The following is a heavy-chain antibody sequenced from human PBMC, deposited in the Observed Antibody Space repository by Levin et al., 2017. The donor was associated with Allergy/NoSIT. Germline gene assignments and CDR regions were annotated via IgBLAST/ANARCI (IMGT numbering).Heavy chain of an antibody. J-gene: IGHJ4*02. CDR1: GFTFSNAW. V-gene: IGHV3-15*01. CDR2: IKRKTDGGTT. Sequence: GGSLRLSCAASGFTFSNAWMSWVRQAPGKGLEWVGRIKRKTDGGTTDYAAPVKGRFTISRDDSKNTLYLQMNSLKNEDTAVYYCTTTKDIVATTALDYWGQGTLVTVSS. CDR3: TTTKDIVATTALDY. D-gene: IGHD5-12*01.